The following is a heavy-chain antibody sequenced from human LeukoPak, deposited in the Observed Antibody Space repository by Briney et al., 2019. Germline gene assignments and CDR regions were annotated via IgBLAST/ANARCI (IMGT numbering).Heavy chain of an antibody. CDR1: GFTFSNYG. CDR2: IWYDGNNK. V-gene: IGHV3-33*01. CDR3: ARDRWSSTSYSDY. D-gene: IGHD2-2*01. Sequence: GGSLRLSCAASGFTFSNYGMHWVRQAPGKGLEWVAVIWYDGNNKYYADSVKGRFTISRDNSKNTLYLQMNSLRAEDTAVYYCARDRWSSTSYSDYWGQGTLVTVSS. J-gene: IGHJ4*02.